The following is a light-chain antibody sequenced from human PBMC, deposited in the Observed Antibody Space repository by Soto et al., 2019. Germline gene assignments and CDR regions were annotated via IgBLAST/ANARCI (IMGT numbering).Light chain of an antibody. CDR3: GTWDSSLSAVV. V-gene: IGLV1-51*01. CDR2: DNN. Sequence: QSVLTQPPSVSAAPGQKVTISCSGSSSNVGNNYVSWYQQLPGTAPKLLIYDNNKRASGIPDRFSGSKSGTSATLGITGLQTGDEGDYYCGTWDSSLSAVVFGGVTKLTVL. CDR1: SSNVGNNY. J-gene: IGLJ3*02.